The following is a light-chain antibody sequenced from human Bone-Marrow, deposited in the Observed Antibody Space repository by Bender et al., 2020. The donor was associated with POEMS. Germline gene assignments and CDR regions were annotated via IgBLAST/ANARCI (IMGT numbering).Light chain of an antibody. CDR3: SSWDDSLNGWV. V-gene: IGLV1-44*01. J-gene: IGLJ3*02. CDR2: SNN. Sequence: ISCSGTSSNFGNNAANWYQHVPGTAPKLLIYSNNQRPSGVPDRFSASTAGTSASLAISGLHSDDEADYYCSSWDDSLNGWVFGGGTKLTVL. CDR1: SSNFGNNA.